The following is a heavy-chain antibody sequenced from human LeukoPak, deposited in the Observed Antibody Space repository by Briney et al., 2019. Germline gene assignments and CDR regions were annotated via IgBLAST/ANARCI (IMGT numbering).Heavy chain of an antibody. CDR3: ARGHYYDSSGYYGLRYYYMDV. Sequence: PSETLSLTCNVSGGSISSYYWSWIRQPPGKGLERIGYIYYSGSTNYNPSLKSRVTISVDTSKNQFSLKLSSVTAADTAVYYCARGHYYDSSGYYGLRYYYMDVWGKGTTVTVSS. CDR1: GGSISSYY. V-gene: IGHV4-59*01. CDR2: IYYSGST. D-gene: IGHD3-22*01. J-gene: IGHJ6*03.